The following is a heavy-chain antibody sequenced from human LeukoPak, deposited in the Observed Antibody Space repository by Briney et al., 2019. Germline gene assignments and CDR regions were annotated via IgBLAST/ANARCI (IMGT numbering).Heavy chain of an antibody. CDR2: INPNSGGT. CDR3: AREPNLDRGVFAY. D-gene: IGHD3-10*01. CDR1: GYTFTCYY. Sequence: ASVKLSCNASGYTFTCYYMHWVRQAPGQGLEWRGWINPNSGGTNDAQKFQGRVTMTRDTSISTAYMELSRLRSDATAVYYCAREPNLDRGVFAYWGQGTLVTVSS. V-gene: IGHV1-2*02. J-gene: IGHJ4*02.